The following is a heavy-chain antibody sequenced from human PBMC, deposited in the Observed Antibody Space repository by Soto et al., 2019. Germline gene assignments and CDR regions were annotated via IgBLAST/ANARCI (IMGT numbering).Heavy chain of an antibody. J-gene: IGHJ5*02. Sequence: PSETMYLTSTVSGGTISSYYWSWIRQSPGKGLEWIGYTHDSGSTNYNPSLKSRVTMSVDTSKNQFSLKLSSVTAADTAVYYCARHSYCSSICWFDPWGQGTLVTVSS. CDR3: ARHSYCSSICWFDP. CDR2: THDSGST. CDR1: GGTISSYY. D-gene: IGHD2-2*01. V-gene: IGHV4-59*08.